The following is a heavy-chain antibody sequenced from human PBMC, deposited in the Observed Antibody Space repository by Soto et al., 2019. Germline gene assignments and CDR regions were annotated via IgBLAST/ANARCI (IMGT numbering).Heavy chain of an antibody. CDR2: IYYSGST. D-gene: IGHD2-2*01. CDR3: ARVHVGYQLLWWFDP. Sequence: PSETLSLTCTVSGGSISSGGYYWSWIRQHPGKGLEWIGYIYYSGSTYYNPSLKSRVTISVDTSKNQFSLKLSSVTAADTAVYYCARVHVGYQLLWWFDPWGQGTLVTSPQ. J-gene: IGHJ5*02. CDR1: GGSISSGGYY. V-gene: IGHV4-31*03.